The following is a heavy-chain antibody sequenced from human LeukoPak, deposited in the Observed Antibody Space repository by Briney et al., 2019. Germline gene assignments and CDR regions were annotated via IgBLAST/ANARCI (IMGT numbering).Heavy chain of an antibody. CDR2: ISSSSSYI. V-gene: IGHV3-21*01. J-gene: IGHJ4*02. D-gene: IGHD5-18*01. CDR1: GFTFSNYS. CDR3: ARDSDTAPGISDY. Sequence: GGSLRLSCAASGFTFSNYSMNWVRQAPGKGLEWVSSISSSSSYIYYADSVKGRFTISRDNAKNSLYLQMNSLRAEDTAVYYCARDSDTAPGISDYWGQGTLVTVSS.